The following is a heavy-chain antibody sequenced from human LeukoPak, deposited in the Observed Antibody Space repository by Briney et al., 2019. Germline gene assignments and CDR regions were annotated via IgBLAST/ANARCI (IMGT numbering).Heavy chain of an antibody. D-gene: IGHD3-16*01. CDR3: AKDLGVLRYGERHPDNWFDS. CDR1: GFTFTNFA. CDR2: IWSDGSRK. Sequence: GGSLRLSCAASGFTFTNFAMHWVRQAPGKGLVWVAVIWSDGSRKEYIDSVKDRFTASRDNSKNTLYLQMNSLRAEDTALYFCAKDLGVLRYGERHPDNWFDSWGQGTLVTVSS. V-gene: IGHV3-33*06. J-gene: IGHJ5*01.